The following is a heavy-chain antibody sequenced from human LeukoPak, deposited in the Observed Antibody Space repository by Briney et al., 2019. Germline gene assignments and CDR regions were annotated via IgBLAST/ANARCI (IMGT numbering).Heavy chain of an antibody. Sequence: GGSLRLSCGASGFTVSADSMSWVRQAPGKGLEWVSVFYADGSTYYADSVKGRFTVSRDNSKNSLYLQLNSLRAEDTALYYCAKALPMAPFDYWGQGTLVTVTS. J-gene: IGHJ4*02. D-gene: IGHD3-10*01. CDR2: FYADGST. CDR3: AKALPMAPFDY. V-gene: IGHV3-53*05. CDR1: GFTVSADS.